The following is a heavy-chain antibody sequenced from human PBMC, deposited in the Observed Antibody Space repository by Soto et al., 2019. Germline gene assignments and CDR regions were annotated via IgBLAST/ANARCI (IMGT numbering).Heavy chain of an antibody. Sequence: AGSLRLSCAASGFTFSSYGMNWVRQAPGKGLEWVSYIGSSSTYIYYADSVKGRFTISRDNAKNSLYLQMHSLRAEDTAVYYCATNVVATTRALDIWGQGTMVTVSS. CDR3: ATNVVATTRALDI. V-gene: IGHV3-21*01. CDR2: IGSSSTYI. D-gene: IGHD1-1*01. CDR1: GFTFSSYG. J-gene: IGHJ3*02.